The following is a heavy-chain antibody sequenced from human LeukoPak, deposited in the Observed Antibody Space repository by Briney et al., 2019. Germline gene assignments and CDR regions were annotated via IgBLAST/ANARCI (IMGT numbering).Heavy chain of an antibody. V-gene: IGHV4-59*08. CDR1: GGSISSYY. D-gene: IGHD4-23*01. CDR2: IYYSGST. Sequence: PSETLSLTCTVSGGSISSYYWSWIRQPPGKGLEWIGYIYYSGSTNYNPSLKSRVTISVDTSKNQFSLKLSSVTAADTAVYYCARGDYGGNSRPFDYWGQGTLVTVSS. J-gene: IGHJ4*02. CDR3: ARGDYGGNSRPFDY.